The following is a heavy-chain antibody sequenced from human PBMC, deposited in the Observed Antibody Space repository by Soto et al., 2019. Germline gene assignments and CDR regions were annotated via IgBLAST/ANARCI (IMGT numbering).Heavy chain of an antibody. D-gene: IGHD3-9*01. CDR3: ERDEGSSNDKFSS. CDR2: IYYSGST. Sequence: PSETLSLTCTVSGGSISSYYWSWIRQPPGKGLEWIGYIYYSGSTNYNPSLKSRVTISVDKSKNQFSLKLSSGTAADTAVDYCERDEGSSNDKFSSWAQGTLVTVSS. CDR1: GGSISSYY. V-gene: IGHV4-59*01. J-gene: IGHJ5*02.